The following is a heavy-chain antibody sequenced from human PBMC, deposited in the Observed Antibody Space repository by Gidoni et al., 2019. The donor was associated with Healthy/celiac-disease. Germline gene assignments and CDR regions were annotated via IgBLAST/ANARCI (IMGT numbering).Heavy chain of an antibody. D-gene: IGHD1-1*01. V-gene: IGHV4-39*01. CDR3: CLYSETTYYYYGMDV. J-gene: IGHJ6*02. CDR1: GGSISSSSYY. CDR2: IYYSGST. Sequence: QLQLQESGPGLVKPSETLSLTCTVSGGSISSSSYYWGWIRQPPGKGLEWIGSIYYSGSTYYNPSLKSRVTISVDTSKNQFSLKLSSVTAADTAVYYCCLYSETTYYYYGMDVWGQGTTVTVSS.